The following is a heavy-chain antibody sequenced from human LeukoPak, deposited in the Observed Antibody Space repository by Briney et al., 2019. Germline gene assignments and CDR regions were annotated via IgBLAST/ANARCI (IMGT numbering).Heavy chain of an antibody. CDR3: ARDGSTNWYYYYGLDV. V-gene: IGHV7-4-1*02. J-gene: IGHJ6*02. Sequence: ASVKVSCKTSGYTFTDYGIHWVRQAPGQGLEWMGWINTYTGDPTYAQAFTGRFVFSLDTSVSTAYLQISSLKADDTAVFYCARDGSTNWYYYYGLDVWGQGTAVTASS. CDR1: GYTFTDYG. D-gene: IGHD1-1*01. CDR2: INTYTGDP.